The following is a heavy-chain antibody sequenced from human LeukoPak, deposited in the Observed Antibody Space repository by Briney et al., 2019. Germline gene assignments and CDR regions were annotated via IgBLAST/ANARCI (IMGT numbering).Heavy chain of an antibody. CDR1: GGTFSSYA. CDR3: ARGHYYGSGSYLY. V-gene: IGHV1-8*02. CDR2: MNPNSGNT. J-gene: IGHJ4*02. D-gene: IGHD3-10*01. Sequence: ASVKVSCKASGGTFSSYAISWVRQAPGQGLEWMGWMNPNSGNTGYAQKFQGRVTMTRNTSISTAYMELSSLRSEDTAVYYCARGHYYGSGSYLYWGQGTLVTVSS.